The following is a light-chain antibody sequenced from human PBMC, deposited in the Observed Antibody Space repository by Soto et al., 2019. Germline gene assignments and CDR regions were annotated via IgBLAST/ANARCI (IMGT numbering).Light chain of an antibody. CDR1: QGISNW. Sequence: DIQMTQSPSSVSASVRDRVSVTCRASQGISNWLAWYQQKPGRAPKLLIYTGSSLQSGVSSRFSGTVSGTDFTLTISSLQTEDVATYYCQQANRFPLTFGGGTKVEIK. J-gene: IGKJ4*01. CDR2: TGS. V-gene: IGKV1-12*01. CDR3: QQANRFPLT.